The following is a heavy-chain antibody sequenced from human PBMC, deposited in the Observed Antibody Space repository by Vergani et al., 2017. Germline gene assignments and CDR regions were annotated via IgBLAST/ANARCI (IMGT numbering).Heavy chain of an antibody. J-gene: IGHJ4*02. Sequence: VQLVESGAEVKKPGSSVKVSCKASGGTFSSYTISWVRQAPGQGLEWMGRIIPILGIANYAQKFQGRVTITADKSTSTAYMELSSLRSEDTAVYYCARAPRAARPVGPYFDYWGQGTLVTVSS. CDR1: GGTFSSYT. CDR2: IIPILGIA. V-gene: IGHV1-69*09. D-gene: IGHD6-6*01. CDR3: ARAPRAARPVGPYFDY.